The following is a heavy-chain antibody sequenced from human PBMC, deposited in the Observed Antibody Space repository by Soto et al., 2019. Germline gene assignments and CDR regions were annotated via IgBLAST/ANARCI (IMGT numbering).Heavy chain of an antibody. CDR2: IIPIFGTA. J-gene: IGHJ6*02. CDR3: ARNLFTYSYGSKSYYYGMDV. D-gene: IGHD5-18*01. CDR1: GGTFSSYA. Sequence: QVQLVQSGAEVKKPGSSVKVSCKASGGTFSSYAISWVRQAPGQGLEWMGGIIPIFGTANYAQKFQGRVTITADESTSTAYMELSSLRSEDTAVYYCARNLFTYSYGSKSYYYGMDVWGQGTTVTVSS. V-gene: IGHV1-69*01.